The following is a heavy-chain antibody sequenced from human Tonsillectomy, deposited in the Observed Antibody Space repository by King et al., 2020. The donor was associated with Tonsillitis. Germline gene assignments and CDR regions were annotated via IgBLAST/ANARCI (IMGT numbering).Heavy chain of an antibody. CDR2: TYYKSKWYN. V-gene: IGHV6-1*01. Sequence: VQLQQSGPGLVKTSQTLSLTCAISGDSVSSTSAAWNWIRQSPSRGLEWLGRTYYKSKWYNHYAVSVTSRINIKSDTSKKQLSLQLNSVTPEDTAVYYCARASGYYYFYFDYWGQGTLVTVSS. CDR3: ARASGYYYFYFDY. D-gene: IGHD3-22*01. J-gene: IGHJ4*02. CDR1: GDSVSSTSAA.